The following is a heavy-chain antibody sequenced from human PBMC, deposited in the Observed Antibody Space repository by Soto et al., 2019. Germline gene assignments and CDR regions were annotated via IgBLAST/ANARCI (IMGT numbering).Heavy chain of an antibody. CDR1: GDSFTSYW. Sequence: PGESLKISCKGAGDSFTSYWIGWVRQMPGKGLEWMGIICPGDSDTRYSPCFQGQVTISADKSISTAYLQWSSLKASDTAMYYCARHDRYSYGFEPYYYYGMDVWGQGATVTVSS. J-gene: IGHJ6*02. D-gene: IGHD5-18*01. CDR2: ICPGDSDT. CDR3: ARHDRYSYGFEPYYYYGMDV. V-gene: IGHV5-51*01.